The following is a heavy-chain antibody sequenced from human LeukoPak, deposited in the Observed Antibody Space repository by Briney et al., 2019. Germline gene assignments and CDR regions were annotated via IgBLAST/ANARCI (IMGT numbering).Heavy chain of an antibody. Sequence: SETLSLTCAVYGGSFSDYYWNWIRQPPGRGLEWIGEINHSGYTNYNPSLKSRVTISVDTSKNQFSLRLNSVTAADTAVYYCARVAITLVQSHAFDIWGQGTVVTVSS. CDR1: GGSFSDYY. CDR3: ARVAITLVQSHAFDI. D-gene: IGHD3-10*01. V-gene: IGHV4-34*01. J-gene: IGHJ3*02. CDR2: INHSGYT.